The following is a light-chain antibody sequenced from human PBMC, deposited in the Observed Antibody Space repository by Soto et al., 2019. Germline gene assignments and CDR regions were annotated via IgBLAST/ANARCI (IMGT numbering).Light chain of an antibody. V-gene: IGKV1-33*01. Sequence: EIQMTQSPSSLSASVGDRVTITFHSSQDISNYLNWYQQKPGKAPKLLIYDASNLETGVPSRFSGSGSGTDFTFTISSLQPEDIATYYCQQYDNLPLTFGGGTKVDIK. CDR3: QQYDNLPLT. CDR2: DAS. J-gene: IGKJ4*01. CDR1: QDISNY.